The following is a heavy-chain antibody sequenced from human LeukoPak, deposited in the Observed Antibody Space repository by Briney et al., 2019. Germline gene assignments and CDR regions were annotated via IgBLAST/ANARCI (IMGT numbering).Heavy chain of an antibody. Sequence: GASVKVSCKASGYTFTSYGISWVRQATGQGLEWMGWMNPSSGSTAYAQKFQGRVTITRNTSISTAYMELSTLRFEDTAVYYCARGRSAMRMDVWGKGTTVTVSS. CDR2: MNPSSGST. J-gene: IGHJ6*04. V-gene: IGHV1-8*03. CDR1: GYTFTSYG. CDR3: ARGRSAMRMDV. D-gene: IGHD2-2*01.